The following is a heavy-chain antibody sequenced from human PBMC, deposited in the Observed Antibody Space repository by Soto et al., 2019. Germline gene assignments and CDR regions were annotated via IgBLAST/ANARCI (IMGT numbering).Heavy chain of an antibody. CDR2: IYYSGST. CDR1: GGSISSSSYY. Sequence: SETLSLTCTVSGGSISSSSYYWGWIRQPPGKGLEWIGSIYYSGSTYYNPSLKSRVTISVDTSKNQFSLKLSSVTAADTVVYYCARPSYYYDSSGIVAFDIWGQGTMVTVSS. CDR3: ARPSYYYDSSGIVAFDI. V-gene: IGHV4-39*01. D-gene: IGHD3-22*01. J-gene: IGHJ3*02.